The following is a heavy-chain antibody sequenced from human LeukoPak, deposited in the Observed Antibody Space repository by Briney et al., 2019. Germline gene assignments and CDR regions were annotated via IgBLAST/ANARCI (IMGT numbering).Heavy chain of an antibody. D-gene: IGHD3-10*01. CDR2: ISYDGSNK. V-gene: IGHV3-30*04. J-gene: IGHJ4*02. Sequence: GGSLRLSCAASGFTFSSYAMHWVRQAPGKGLEWVAVISYDGSNKYYADSVKGRFTISRDNSKNTLYLQMNSLRAEDTAVYYCARGIDVLWFGELGNGFDYWGQGTLVTVSS. CDR3: ARGIDVLWFGELGNGFDY. CDR1: GFTFSSYA.